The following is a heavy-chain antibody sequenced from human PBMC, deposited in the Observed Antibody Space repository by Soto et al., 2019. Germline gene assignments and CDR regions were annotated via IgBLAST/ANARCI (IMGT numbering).Heavy chain of an antibody. CDR3: ARDNILGILYGGMDV. Sequence: SETLSLTCTVSGGSISSGDYYWSWIRQPPGKGLEWIGYIYYSGSTYYNPSLKSRVTISVDTSRNQFSLKLSSVTAADTAVYYCARDNILGILYGGMDVWGQGTTVTVSS. CDR1: GGSISSGDYY. D-gene: IGHD3-3*01. CDR2: IYYSGST. J-gene: IGHJ6*02. V-gene: IGHV4-30-4*01.